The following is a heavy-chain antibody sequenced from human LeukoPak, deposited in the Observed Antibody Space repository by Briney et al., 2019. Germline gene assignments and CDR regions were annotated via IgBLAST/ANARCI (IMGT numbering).Heavy chain of an antibody. D-gene: IGHD2-2*01. Sequence: PSETLSLTCTGSGGSISSYYWSWIRQPPGKGLEWIGYIYYNGSTNYNPSLKSRVTISVETSTKQFSLKLSSVTAADTAVYYCAKAGGVYCSSTSCYVSWGQGTLVTVSS. CDR2: IYYNGST. V-gene: IGHV4-59*01. CDR3: AKAGGVYCSSTSCYVS. CDR1: GGSISSYY. J-gene: IGHJ4*02.